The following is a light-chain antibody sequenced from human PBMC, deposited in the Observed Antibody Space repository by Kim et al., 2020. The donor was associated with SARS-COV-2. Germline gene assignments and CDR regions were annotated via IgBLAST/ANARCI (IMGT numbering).Light chain of an antibody. CDR2: RNK. CDR3: AAWDDSLSGV. V-gene: IGLV1-47*01. Sequence: PGQRFTISCSGSSSNIGNNYVYWYQQRPGTAPKVLIYRNKQRPSGVPDRFSGSKSGTSASLAISGLRSEDEADYYCAAWDDSLSGVFGGGTQLTVL. CDR1: SSNIGNNY. J-gene: IGLJ3*02.